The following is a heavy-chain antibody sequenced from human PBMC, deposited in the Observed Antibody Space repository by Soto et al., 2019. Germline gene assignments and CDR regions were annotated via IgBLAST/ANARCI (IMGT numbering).Heavy chain of an antibody. D-gene: IGHD3-9*01. CDR3: ARDWSIDY. V-gene: IGHV1-3*01. CDR2: INAGNGNT. Sequence: QVQLVQSGAEVKKPGASVKASCKPSGYTFTSYAMHWVRQGPGQRLEWMGWINAGNGNTKYSQKFQGRVTITRDTSASTAYMELSSLRSEDTAMYYCARDWSIDYWGQGTLVTVSS. CDR1: GYTFTSYA. J-gene: IGHJ4*02.